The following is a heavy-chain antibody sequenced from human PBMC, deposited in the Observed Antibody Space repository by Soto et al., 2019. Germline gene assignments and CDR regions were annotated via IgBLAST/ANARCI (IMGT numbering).Heavy chain of an antibody. CDR2: INNEGSVT. Sequence: EVQLVETGGGLVQPGGSLRLSCAASGFTFSNYWMHWVRQDPGKGLVWVSRINNEGSVTVYADSVKGRFTISRDNATNMLYLQMNSLSGGDTAVYYCVRDRPHRGIDWGQGTLVTVSS. J-gene: IGHJ4*02. V-gene: IGHV3-74*01. CDR1: GFTFSNYW. D-gene: IGHD3-3*02. CDR3: VRDRPHRGID.